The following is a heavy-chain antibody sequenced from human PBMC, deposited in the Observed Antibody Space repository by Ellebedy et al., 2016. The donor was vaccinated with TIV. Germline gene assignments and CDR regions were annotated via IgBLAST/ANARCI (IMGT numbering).Heavy chain of an antibody. Sequence: ASVKVSXXASGYTFTSYGISWVRQAPGQGLEWMGWISAYNGNTNYAQKLQGRVTMTTDTSTSTAYMELRSLRSDDTAVYYCARGAQYQLPYWFNPWGQGTLVTVSS. CDR3: ARGAQYQLPYWFNP. J-gene: IGHJ5*02. CDR1: GYTFTSYG. D-gene: IGHD2-2*01. CDR2: ISAYNGNT. V-gene: IGHV1-18*01.